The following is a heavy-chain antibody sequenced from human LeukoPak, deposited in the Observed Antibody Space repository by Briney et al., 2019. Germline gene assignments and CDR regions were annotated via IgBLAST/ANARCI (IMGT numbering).Heavy chain of an antibody. CDR3: AKQRWLQFVYFDY. D-gene: IGHD5-24*01. CDR1: GFTFSGYA. CDR2: ISGSGGST. J-gene: IGHJ4*02. Sequence: PGGSLRLSCAASGFTFSGYAMSWVRQAPGKGLEWVSAISGSGGSTYYADSVKGRFTISRDNSKNTLYLQMNSLRAEDTAVYYCAKQRWLQFVYFDYWGQGTLVTVSS. V-gene: IGHV3-23*01.